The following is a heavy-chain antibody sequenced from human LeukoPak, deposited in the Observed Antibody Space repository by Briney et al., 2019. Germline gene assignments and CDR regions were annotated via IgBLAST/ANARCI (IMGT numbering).Heavy chain of an antibody. CDR2: IKSKTDGGTT. J-gene: IGHJ4*02. V-gene: IGHV3-15*01. D-gene: IGHD2-8*01. CDR3: TTDRMGLHY. CDR1: GFTFSSYG. Sequence: GTSLRLSCAASGFTFSSYGMHWVRQAPGKGLEWVGRIKSKTDGGTTDYAAPVKGRFTISRDDSKNTLYLQMNSLKTEDTAVYYCTTDRMGLHYWGQGTLVTVSS.